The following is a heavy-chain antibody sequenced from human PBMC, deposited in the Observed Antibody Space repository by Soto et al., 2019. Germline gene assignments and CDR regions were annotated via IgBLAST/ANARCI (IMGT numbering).Heavy chain of an antibody. CDR3: ARPSSSWEYYFDY. CDR2: IYYSGST. D-gene: IGHD6-13*01. CDR1: GGSISSSSYY. V-gene: IGHV4-39*01. J-gene: IGHJ4*02. Sequence: PSETLSLTCTVSGGSISSSSYYWGWIRQPPGKGLEWIGSIYYSGSTYYNPSLKSRVTISVDTSKNQFSLKLSSVTAADTAVYYCARPSSSWEYYFDYWGPGTPVTVSS.